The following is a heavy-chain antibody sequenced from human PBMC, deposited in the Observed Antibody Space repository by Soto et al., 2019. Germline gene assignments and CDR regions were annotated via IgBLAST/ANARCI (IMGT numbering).Heavy chain of an antibody. Sequence: EVQLLESGGGLVQPGGSLRLSCAASGFTFSSYAMSWVRQAPGKGLEWVSAISGSGGSTYYADSVKGRFTISRDNPKNTLYLQMNRLRAEDTAVYYCARERYSGSYQALYWGQGTLVTVSS. CDR3: ARERYSGSYQALY. D-gene: IGHD1-26*01. CDR1: GFTFSSYA. J-gene: IGHJ4*02. V-gene: IGHV3-23*01. CDR2: ISGSGGST.